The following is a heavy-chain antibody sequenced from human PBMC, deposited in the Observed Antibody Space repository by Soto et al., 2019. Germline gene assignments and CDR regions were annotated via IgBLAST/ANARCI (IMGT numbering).Heavy chain of an antibody. Sequence: PVESLKISCKGSGYSFTSYWISWVRQMAGKGLEWMGRIDPSDSYSNYSPSFQGHVTISADKSISTAYLQWSSLKASDTAMYYCARHHVVRGKGDGMDVWGQGTTVTVSS. CDR2: IDPSDSYS. V-gene: IGHV5-10-1*01. CDR1: GYSFTSYW. D-gene: IGHD3-10*01. J-gene: IGHJ6*02. CDR3: ARHHVVRGKGDGMDV.